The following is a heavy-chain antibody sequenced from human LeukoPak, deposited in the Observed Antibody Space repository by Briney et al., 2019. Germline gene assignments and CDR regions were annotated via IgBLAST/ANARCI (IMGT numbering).Heavy chain of an antibody. J-gene: IGHJ6*03. Sequence: GASVKVSCKASGYTFTGYYMHWVRQAPGQGLEWMGWINPNSGGTNYAQKFQGRVTMTRDTSISTAYMELSRLRSDDTAVYYCAREDSSSWYLGYYYYYMDVWRKGTTVTVAS. CDR3: AREDSSSWYLGYYYYYMDV. D-gene: IGHD6-13*01. CDR2: INPNSGGT. V-gene: IGHV1-2*02. CDR1: GYTFTGYY.